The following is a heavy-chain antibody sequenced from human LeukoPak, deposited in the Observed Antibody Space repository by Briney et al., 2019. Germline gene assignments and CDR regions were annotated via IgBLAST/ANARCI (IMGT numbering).Heavy chain of an antibody. CDR2: ISSSGSTI. V-gene: IGHV3-48*03. D-gene: IGHD1-26*01. CDR1: GFTFSSYE. J-gene: IGHJ6*03. CDR3: AKDGRTSYSYYYYYMDV. Sequence: GGSLRLSCAASGFTFSSYEMNWVRQAPGKGLEWVSYISSSGSTIYYADSVKGRFTISRDNAKNSLYLQMNSLRAEDTAVYYCAKDGRTSYSYYYYYMDVWGKGTTVTISS.